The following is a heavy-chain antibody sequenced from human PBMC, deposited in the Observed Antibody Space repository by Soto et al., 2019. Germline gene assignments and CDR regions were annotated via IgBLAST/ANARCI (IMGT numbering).Heavy chain of an antibody. CDR2: ISSSSSYI. Sequence: GGSLRLSCAASGFTFSSYSMNWVRQAPGKGLEWVSSISSSSSYIYYADSVKGRFTTSRDNAKNSLYLQMNSLRAEDTAVYYCARGERGYSGYDPNFDYWGQGTLVTVSS. D-gene: IGHD5-12*01. CDR3: ARGERGYSGYDPNFDY. J-gene: IGHJ4*02. V-gene: IGHV3-21*01. CDR1: GFTFSSYS.